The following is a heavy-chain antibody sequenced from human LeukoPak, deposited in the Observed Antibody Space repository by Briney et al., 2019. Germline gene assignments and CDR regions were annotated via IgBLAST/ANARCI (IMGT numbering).Heavy chain of an antibody. CDR1: GFTFSSYA. V-gene: IGHV3-30-3*02. Sequence: PGGSLRLSCAASGFTFSSYAMHWVRQAPGKGLEWVAVISYDGSNKYYADSVKGRFTISRDNSKNMVYLQMNSLRAEDTAIFYCVKHGGSAGLDYWGQGTLVTVSS. J-gene: IGHJ4*02. CDR2: ISYDGSNK. CDR3: VKHGGSAGLDY. D-gene: IGHD6-13*01.